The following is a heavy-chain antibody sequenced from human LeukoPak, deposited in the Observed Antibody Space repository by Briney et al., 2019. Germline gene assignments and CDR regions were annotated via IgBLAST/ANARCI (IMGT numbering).Heavy chain of an antibody. CDR3: ARGEIAARRGSWFDP. CDR1: GYTFTNYD. Sequence: ASVKVSCKSSGYTFTNYDIHWVRQATGQGLEWMGWMNPSSGNTGFAQKFQGRVIITRDTSRSTAYMELSSLRSDDTAVYYCARGEIAARRGSWFDPWGQGTLVTVSS. CDR2: MNPSSGNT. D-gene: IGHD6-6*01. J-gene: IGHJ5*02. V-gene: IGHV1-8*01.